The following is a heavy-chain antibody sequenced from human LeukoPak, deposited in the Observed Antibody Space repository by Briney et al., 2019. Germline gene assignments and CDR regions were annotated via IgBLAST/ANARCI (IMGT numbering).Heavy chain of an antibody. CDR1: GFSLSTPGVA. D-gene: IGHD6-13*01. CDR2: NYWNDDK. CDR3: THRLGGLGAAVTYIVY. Sequence: SGPTLVNPTQTLTLTCTFSGFSLSTPGVAVGWVRNPPGEALEWRGFNYWNDDKRYSPSLKSRLTITKDTSKNQVVLTMTNMDPVDTATYYCTHRLGGLGAAVTYIVYWRQGTLVTVSS. J-gene: IGHJ4*02. V-gene: IGHV2-5*01.